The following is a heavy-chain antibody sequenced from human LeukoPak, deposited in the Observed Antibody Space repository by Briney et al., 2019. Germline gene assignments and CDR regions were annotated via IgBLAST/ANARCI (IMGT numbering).Heavy chain of an antibody. D-gene: IGHD3-22*01. CDR3: ARHTRHYYDSSGYYYYFDY. Sequence: PSETLSLTCTVSGGSISSSSYYWGWIRQPPGKGLEWIGSIYYSGSTYYNPSLKSRVTISVDTSKNQFSLKLSSVTAADTAVYYCARHTRHYYDSSGYYYYFDYWGQGTLVTVSS. V-gene: IGHV4-39*01. CDR1: GGSISSSSYY. J-gene: IGHJ4*02. CDR2: IYYSGST.